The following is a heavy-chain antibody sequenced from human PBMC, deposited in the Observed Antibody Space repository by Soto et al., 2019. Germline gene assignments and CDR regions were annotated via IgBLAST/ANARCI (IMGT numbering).Heavy chain of an antibody. V-gene: IGHV5-10-1*01. CDR1: GYSFTRYW. Sequence: GESLTISWKGSGYSFTRYWISWVRQLSGKGLEWMGRIDPSDSYTNYTPSFQGHATIPDQKSISTAYLQWSSLKASDTGMYYRAPHQQCTSTSCYNSYYSGMYVWGPGTTATVSS. CDR2: IDPSDSYT. J-gene: IGHJ6*02. D-gene: IGHD2-2*02. CDR3: APHQQCTSTSCYNSYYSGMYV.